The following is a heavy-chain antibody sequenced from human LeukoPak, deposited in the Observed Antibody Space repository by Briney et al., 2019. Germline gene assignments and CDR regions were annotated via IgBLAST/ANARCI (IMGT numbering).Heavy chain of an antibody. CDR1: GYTFTGQY. D-gene: IGHD3-10*01. J-gene: IGHJ3*02. Sequence: ASVKVSCKASGYTFTGQYMHWVRQAPGQGLEWMGWINPNSGGTHYAQKFQGRVTMTRDTSISTAYMELSRLTSDDTAVYYCARDPPIGGADVFDIWGQGTMVTVSS. V-gene: IGHV1-2*02. CDR3: ARDPPIGGADVFDI. CDR2: INPNSGGT.